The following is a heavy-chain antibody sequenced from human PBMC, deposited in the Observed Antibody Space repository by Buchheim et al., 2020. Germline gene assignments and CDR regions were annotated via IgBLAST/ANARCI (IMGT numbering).Heavy chain of an antibody. J-gene: IGHJ6*02. V-gene: IGHV4-59*08. D-gene: IGHD6-6*01. CDR3: ARLLGSSRNSVYYYGMDV. CDR2: IYYSGST. CDR1: GGSISSYY. Sequence: QVQLQESGPGLVKPSETLSLTCTVSGGSISSYYWSWIRQPPGKGLEWIEYIYYSGSTNYNPSLKSRVTISVDTSKNQFSLKLSSVTAADTAVYYCARLLGSSRNSVYYYGMDVWGQGTT.